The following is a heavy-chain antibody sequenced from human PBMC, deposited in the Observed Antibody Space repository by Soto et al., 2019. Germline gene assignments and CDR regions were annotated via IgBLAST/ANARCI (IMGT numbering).Heavy chain of an antibody. CDR1: GFTFSNYG. Sequence: PGGSLRLSCAASGFTFSNYGMYWVRQDPGKGLEWVANIKPDGSEKWYVDSVKGRFTISRDNAKNSLYLQMNSLRAEDTAVYYCARGDYYDSSGPFSDAFDIWGQGTMVTVSS. D-gene: IGHD3-22*01. V-gene: IGHV3-7*04. J-gene: IGHJ3*02. CDR2: IKPDGSEK. CDR3: ARGDYYDSSGPFSDAFDI.